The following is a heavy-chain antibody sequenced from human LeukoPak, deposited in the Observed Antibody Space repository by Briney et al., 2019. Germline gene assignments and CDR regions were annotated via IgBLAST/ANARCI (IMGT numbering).Heavy chain of an antibody. CDR3: AREETAMVFDP. V-gene: IGHV3-11*06. Sequence: GGSLRLSCAASGFTFSDYYMSWIRQAPEKGLEWVSSISSSSSYIYYADSVKGRFTISRDNAKNSLYLQMNSLRAEDTAVYYCAREETAMVFDPWGQGTLVTVSS. J-gene: IGHJ5*02. D-gene: IGHD3-10*01. CDR1: GFTFSDYY. CDR2: ISSSSSYI.